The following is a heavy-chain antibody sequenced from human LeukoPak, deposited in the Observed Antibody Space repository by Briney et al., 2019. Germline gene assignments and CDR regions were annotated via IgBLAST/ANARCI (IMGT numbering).Heavy chain of an antibody. CDR3: ARGFLGDYFGSGSYYVFHY. Sequence: PETLSLTCLVAGASISSYYASWIRHPAGKGLEWIGRFYTSVSTKYNPSLKSRVTMSEDPSKNQFSLNLSSVTAADTAVYYCARGFLGDYFGSGSYYVFHYWGQGTLVTVSS. D-gene: IGHD3-10*01. J-gene: IGHJ4*02. CDR1: GASISSYY. CDR2: FYTSVST. V-gene: IGHV4-4*07.